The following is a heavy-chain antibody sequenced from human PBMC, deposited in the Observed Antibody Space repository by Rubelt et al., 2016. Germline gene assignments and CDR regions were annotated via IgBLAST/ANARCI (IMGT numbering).Heavy chain of an antibody. D-gene: IGHD3-22*01. CDR1: GGSISSYY. CDR2: IYYSGST. CDR3: ARHRLGYDSSGDAHFDY. Sequence: QVQLQESGPGLVKPSETLSLTCTVSGGSISSYYWSWIRQPPGKGLEWIGYIYYSGSTNYNPSLKGRFTISGKPSKNQFSLNLSSVTAADTAVYYCARHRLGYDSSGDAHFDYWGQGTLVTVSS. V-gene: IGHV4-59*08. J-gene: IGHJ4*02.